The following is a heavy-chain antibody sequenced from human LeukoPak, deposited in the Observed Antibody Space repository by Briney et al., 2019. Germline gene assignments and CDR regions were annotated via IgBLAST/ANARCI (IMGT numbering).Heavy chain of an antibody. D-gene: IGHD3-16*01. Sequence: SETLSLTCTVSGGSISSDYWSWIRQPPGKGLEWIGYIYYSGRTYYNPSLKSRITISVDTSKNQFSLKLSSVTAADTAVYYCVRRGDYFDDWGQGTLVTVSS. V-gene: IGHV4-59*01. CDR1: GGSISSDY. CDR3: VRRGDYFDD. J-gene: IGHJ4*02. CDR2: IYYSGRT.